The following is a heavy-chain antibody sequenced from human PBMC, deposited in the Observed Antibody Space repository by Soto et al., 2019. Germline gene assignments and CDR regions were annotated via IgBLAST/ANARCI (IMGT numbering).Heavy chain of an antibody. V-gene: IGHV1-8*01. Sequence: QVQRVQSGAEVKKPGASVKVSGKASGYTFTSYDINWVRQATGQGLEWMGWMNPNSGNTGYAQKFQGRVTMTRKTSISTAYMELSIMRSEDTDVYYCARGGVFFCAATTNTLDYRGQGTLVTVSS. CDR1: GYTFTSYD. CDR3: ARGGVFFCAATTNTLDY. J-gene: IGHJ4*02. CDR2: MNPNSGNT. D-gene: IGHD3-3*01.